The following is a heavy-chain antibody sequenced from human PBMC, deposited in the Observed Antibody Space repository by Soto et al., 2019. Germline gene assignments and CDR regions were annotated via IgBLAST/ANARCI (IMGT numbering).Heavy chain of an antibody. CDR3: ASGGYSGARYSSSWGGFDY. V-gene: IGHV4-34*01. Sequence: PSETLSLTCAVYGGSFSGYYWSWIRQPPGKWLEWIGEINHSGSTNYNPSLKSRVTISVDTSKNQFSLKLSSVTAADTAVYYCASGGYSGARYSSSWGGFDYWGQGTLVTVSS. J-gene: IGHJ4*02. CDR1: GGSFSGYY. D-gene: IGHD6-13*01. CDR2: INHSGST.